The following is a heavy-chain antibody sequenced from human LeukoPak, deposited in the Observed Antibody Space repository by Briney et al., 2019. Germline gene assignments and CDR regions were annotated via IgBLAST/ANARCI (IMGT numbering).Heavy chain of an antibody. CDR2: ITSSATYI. D-gene: IGHD6-13*01. V-gene: IGHV3-21*01. CDR3: ARGSEQQLVHYYYYMDV. J-gene: IGHJ6*03. CDR1: GFTFSSYN. Sequence: GGSLRLSCAASGFTFSSYNMNWVRQAPGKAMEWVSSITSSATYIFYADSVKGRFTISRDNAKNSLYLQMDSLGPEDTAVYYCARGSEQQLVHYYYYMDVWGKGTTVTISS.